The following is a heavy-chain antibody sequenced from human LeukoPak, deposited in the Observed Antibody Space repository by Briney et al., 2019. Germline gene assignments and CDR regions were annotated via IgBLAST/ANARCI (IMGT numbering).Heavy chain of an antibody. D-gene: IGHD3-3*01. CDR1: GYTFTSYY. CDR3: AGDLGTRDFYPQNWFDP. CDR2: INPSGGST. Sequence: ASVKVSCKASGYTFTSYYMHWVRQAPGQGLEWMGIINPSGGSTSYAQKFQGRVTMTRDMSTSTVYMELSSLRSEDTAVYYCAGDLGTRDFYPQNWFDPWGQGTLVTVSS. V-gene: IGHV1-46*01. J-gene: IGHJ5*02.